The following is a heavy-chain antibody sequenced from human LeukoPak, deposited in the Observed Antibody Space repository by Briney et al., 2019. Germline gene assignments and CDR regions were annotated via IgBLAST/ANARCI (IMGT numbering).Heavy chain of an antibody. J-gene: IGHJ4*02. CDR3: AKDQRYCSSTRCYTLFDY. CDR1: GFTFTSYA. CDR2: ISGSGDST. V-gene: IGHV3-23*01. Sequence: GGSLRLSCAASGFTFTSYAMSWIRQAPGKGLEWVSVISGSGDSTNYADSVKGRFTISRDNSKSTLYLQMNSLRAEDTAVYYCAKDQRYCSSTRCYTLFDYGGQEPLATVPS. D-gene: IGHD2-2*02.